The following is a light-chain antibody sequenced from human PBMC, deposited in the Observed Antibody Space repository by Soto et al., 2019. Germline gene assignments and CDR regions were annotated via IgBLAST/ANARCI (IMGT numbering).Light chain of an antibody. CDR1: SRDVGAYNL. J-gene: IGLJ2*01. Sequence: QSVLPQPGSVSGSPGQSITISFSGTSRDVGAYNLVSWYQQRPGKAPKLLIYEVRNRPSGLSYRFSGSKSGNTASLTISSLLPEYEADYFCSSFSSRNTLVFGGGTKLTVL. CDR3: SSFSSRNTLV. CDR2: EVR. V-gene: IGLV2-14*01.